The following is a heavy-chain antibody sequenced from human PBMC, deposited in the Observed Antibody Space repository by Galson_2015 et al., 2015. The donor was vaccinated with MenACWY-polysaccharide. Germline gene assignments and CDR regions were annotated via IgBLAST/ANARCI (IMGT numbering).Heavy chain of an antibody. D-gene: IGHD2-15*01. CDR1: GYTFTNYA. J-gene: IGHJ4*02. CDR3: ARDAGGTEDY. V-gene: IGHV1-18*04. CDR2: INTYNANT. Sequence: SVKVSCKASGYTFTNYAINWVRQVPGQGLEWMGWINTYNANTYYAQKVQGRVTVTADTSTSTAYMELRSLRSDDTAVYYCARDAGGTEDYWGQGTLVTVSS.